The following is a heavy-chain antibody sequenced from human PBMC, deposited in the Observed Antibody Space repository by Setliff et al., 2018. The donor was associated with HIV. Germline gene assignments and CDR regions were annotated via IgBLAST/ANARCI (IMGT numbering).Heavy chain of an antibody. CDR1: GFSFSSYW. CDR3: ARDNGYYYNSSGYQPHFDS. D-gene: IGHD3-22*01. Sequence: PGGSLRLSCAASGFSFSSYWMTWVRQAPGKGLEWVANIKEDGSEKYYVDSVKGRFTISRDSAKNSLYLQMNSLRAEDTAVYYCARDNGYYYNSSGYQPHFDSWGQGTLVTVSS. J-gene: IGHJ4*02. CDR2: IKEDGSEK. V-gene: IGHV3-7*01.